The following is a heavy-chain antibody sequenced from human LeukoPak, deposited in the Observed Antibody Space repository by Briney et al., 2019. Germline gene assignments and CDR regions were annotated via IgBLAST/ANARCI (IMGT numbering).Heavy chain of an antibody. CDR3: AREVGSSSWYSPLDY. Sequence: SGGSLRLSCAASGFTFSSYAMSWVRQAPGKGLEWVSAISGSRGSTYYADSVKGRFTISRDNSKNTLYLQMNSLRAEDTAVYYCAREVGSSSWYSPLDYWGQGTLVTVSS. D-gene: IGHD6-13*01. CDR2: ISGSRGST. CDR1: GFTFSSYA. V-gene: IGHV3-23*01. J-gene: IGHJ4*02.